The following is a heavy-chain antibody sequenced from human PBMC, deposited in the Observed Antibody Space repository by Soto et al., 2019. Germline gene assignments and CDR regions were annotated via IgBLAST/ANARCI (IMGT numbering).Heavy chain of an antibody. Sequence: GGSLRLSCAASGFTFSSYGMHWVRQAPGKGLEWVAVIWYDGSNKYYADSVKGRFTISRDNSKNTLYLQMNSLRAEDTAVYYCARDGLGYCSGGSCRKYYYMDVWGKGTTVTVPS. V-gene: IGHV3-33*01. CDR2: IWYDGSNK. CDR1: GFTFSSYG. CDR3: ARDGLGYCSGGSCRKYYYMDV. J-gene: IGHJ6*03. D-gene: IGHD2-15*01.